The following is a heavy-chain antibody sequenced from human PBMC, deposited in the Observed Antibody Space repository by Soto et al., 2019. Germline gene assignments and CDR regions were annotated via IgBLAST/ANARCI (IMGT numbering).Heavy chain of an antibody. V-gene: IGHV3-30-3*01. CDR1: GFIFSIYT. J-gene: IGHJ4*02. CDR3: AIAKSSSWHNFDY. Sequence: QVQLVESGGGVVQPGRSLRLSCAASGFIFSIYTMHWVRQAPGKGLEWLTVMSYDGSQKYYADSVKGRLTISRDNSKNTLYLQMTSLRAEDTAVYHCAIAKSSSWHNFDYWGQGTLVTVSS. CDR2: MSYDGSQK. D-gene: IGHD6-13*01.